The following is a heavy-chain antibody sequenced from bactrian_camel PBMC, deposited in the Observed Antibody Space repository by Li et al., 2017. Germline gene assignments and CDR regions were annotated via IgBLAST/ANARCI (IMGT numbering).Heavy chain of an antibody. CDR3: AADRFLGDKGGCPPPVVGDNF. V-gene: IGHV3S53*01. D-gene: IGHD5*01. CDR2: IDSDGST. Sequence: LVESGGGSVQPGGSLRLSCVPSGYSTSNFCMAWFRQGPGKQREGVAAIDSDGSTSYADSVKGRFTISHDNAKNTVYLQMNDLKPEDTAMYYCAADRFLGDKGGCPPPVVGDNFWGQGTQVTVS. J-gene: IGHJ4*01. CDR1: GYSTSNFC.